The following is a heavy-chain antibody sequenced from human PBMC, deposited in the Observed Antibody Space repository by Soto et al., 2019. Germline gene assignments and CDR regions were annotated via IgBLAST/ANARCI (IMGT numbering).Heavy chain of an antibody. J-gene: IGHJ6*03. Sequence: EVQLVESGGGLVQPGGSLRLSCAASGFTVSSNYMSWVRQAPGKGLEWVSVIYSGGSTYYADSVKGRFTISRDNSKNTLYLQMNSLRAEDTAVYYCARDERDGYCSGGSCGYYYYMDVWGKGTTVTVSS. CDR2: IYSGGST. CDR1: GFTVSSNY. D-gene: IGHD2-15*01. CDR3: ARDERDGYCSGGSCGYYYYMDV. V-gene: IGHV3-66*01.